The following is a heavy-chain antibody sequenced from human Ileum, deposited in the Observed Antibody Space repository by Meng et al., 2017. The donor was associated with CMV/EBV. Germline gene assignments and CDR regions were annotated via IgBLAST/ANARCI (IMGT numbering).Heavy chain of an antibody. Sequence: GESLKISCAASGFTVSSNYMGWARQAPGKGLEWVSVVYSSGDTYYGDSVKGRFTISRDNSKNTLYLQMNSLRAEDAAVYYCARAGGYYEGSGYGPVDYWGQGTLVTVSS. D-gene: IGHD3-22*01. CDR2: VYSSGDT. J-gene: IGHJ4*02. CDR1: GFTVSSNY. V-gene: IGHV3-66*02. CDR3: ARAGGYYEGSGYGPVDY.